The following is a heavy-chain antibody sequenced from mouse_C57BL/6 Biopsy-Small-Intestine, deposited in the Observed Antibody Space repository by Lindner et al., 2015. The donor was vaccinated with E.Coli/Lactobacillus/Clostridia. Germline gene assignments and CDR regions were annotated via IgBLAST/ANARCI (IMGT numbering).Heavy chain of an antibody. Sequence: SVKVSCKGSGFTLTELAIDWVRQAPGTGFEWMGRFDPEEDGETVYAQKFQGRVTMTEDTSTDTAYMELSSLRSDDTAIYYCVTEIYWGQGSLVTVSS. J-gene: IGHJ4*01. CDR1: GFTLTELA. CDR3: VTEIY. V-gene: IGHV1S46*01. CDR2: FDPEEDGET.